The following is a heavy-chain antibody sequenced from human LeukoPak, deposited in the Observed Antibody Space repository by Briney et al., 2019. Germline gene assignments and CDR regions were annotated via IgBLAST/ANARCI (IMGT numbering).Heavy chain of an antibody. D-gene: IGHD6-25*01. CDR2: ISSDGSRV. V-gene: IGHV3-74*01. Sequence: GGSLRLSCAASGFTFSDYWMHWVRQAPGKGLVWVSRISSDGSRVTYADSVKGRFTISRDNAKNTLYLQMNSLRAEDTAVYYCARDRGRYYMDVWGKGTTVTISS. CDR1: GFTFSDYW. J-gene: IGHJ6*03. CDR3: ARDRGRYYMDV.